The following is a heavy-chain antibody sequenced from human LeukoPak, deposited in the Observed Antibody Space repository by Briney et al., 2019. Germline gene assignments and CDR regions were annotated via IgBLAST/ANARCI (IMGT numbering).Heavy chain of an antibody. D-gene: IGHD1-26*01. CDR3: ARGRQGAKTRYFDL. Sequence: GGSLRLSCAASGIIFSNYAMHWVRQGPGKGLECISTISSDGGSTYYADSVKGRFTISRDNSKNTLYLQMGSLRAEDMAVYYCARGRQGAKTRYFDLWGRGTRVTVSS. CDR1: GIIFSNYA. CDR2: ISSDGGST. J-gene: IGHJ2*01. V-gene: IGHV3-64*02.